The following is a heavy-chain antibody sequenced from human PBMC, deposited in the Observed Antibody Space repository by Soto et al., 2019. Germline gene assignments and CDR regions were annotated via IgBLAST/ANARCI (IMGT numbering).Heavy chain of an antibody. Sequence: EVQLVESGGGLVQPGRSLRLSCAASGFTFDDYAIHWVRQTPGKGLEWVSGISWNSGNIGYADSVKGRFTISRDNAKNSLYLQMNSLRAADTALYYCAKDKGSGSGSSSLLDSWGQGTLVTVSS. CDR2: ISWNSGNI. CDR3: AKDKGSGSGSSSLLDS. J-gene: IGHJ4*02. CDR1: GFTFDDYA. D-gene: IGHD1-26*01. V-gene: IGHV3-9*01.